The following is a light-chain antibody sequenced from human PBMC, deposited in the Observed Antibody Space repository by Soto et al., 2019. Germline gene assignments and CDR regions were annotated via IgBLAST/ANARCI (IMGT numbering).Light chain of an antibody. CDR1: SSDVGGYNY. Sequence: QSALTQPASVSGSPGQSITISCTGTSSDVGGYNYVSWYQQHPGKAPKLMIYEVSNRPSWVSNRFSGSKSGNTASLTISGLQAEDEADYYCSSYTSSSTPYVVGTGTKLTVL. V-gene: IGLV2-14*01. J-gene: IGLJ1*01. CDR3: SSYTSSSTPYV. CDR2: EVS.